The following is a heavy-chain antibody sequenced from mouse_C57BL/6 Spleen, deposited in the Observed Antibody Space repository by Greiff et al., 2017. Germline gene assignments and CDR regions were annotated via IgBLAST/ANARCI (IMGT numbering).Heavy chain of an antibody. Sequence: QVQLQQSGAELVRPGASVTLSCKASGYTFTDYEMHWVKQTPVHGLEWIGAIDPETGGTAYNQKFKGKAILTADKSSSTAYMELRSLTSEDSAVYCCKRRGGGGRAMDYWGQGTSVTVSS. D-gene: IGHD3-3*01. CDR1: GYTFTDYE. CDR3: KRRGGGGRAMDY. V-gene: IGHV1-15*01. J-gene: IGHJ4*01. CDR2: IDPETGGT.